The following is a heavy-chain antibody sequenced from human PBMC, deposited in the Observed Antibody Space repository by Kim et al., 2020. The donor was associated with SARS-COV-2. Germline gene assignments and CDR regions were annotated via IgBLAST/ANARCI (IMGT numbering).Heavy chain of an antibody. J-gene: IGHJ3*02. Sequence: ADSVKCRFTISRDNAKNTVYLQMNSLRAEDTAVYYCARGSSGSYPRAYDIWGQGTMVTVSS. V-gene: IGHV3-74*01. D-gene: IGHD1-26*01. CDR3: ARGSSGSYPRAYDI.